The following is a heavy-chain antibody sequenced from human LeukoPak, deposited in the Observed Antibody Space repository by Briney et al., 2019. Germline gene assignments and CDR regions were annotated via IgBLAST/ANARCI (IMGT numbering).Heavy chain of an antibody. D-gene: IGHD3-22*01. V-gene: IGHV3-49*03. CDR1: GFHVGCSS. CDR3: ARTGYYYVLDY. J-gene: IGHJ4*02. Sequence: GGSLRLSCTASGFHVGCSSMNWLRQAPGRGVEWVGCTRSKTYGGTTDYAASVQGRFTISRDDSKSIAYLQMSSLKTDDTAIYYCARTGYYYVLDYWGQGSLVTVSS. CDR2: TRSKTYGGTT.